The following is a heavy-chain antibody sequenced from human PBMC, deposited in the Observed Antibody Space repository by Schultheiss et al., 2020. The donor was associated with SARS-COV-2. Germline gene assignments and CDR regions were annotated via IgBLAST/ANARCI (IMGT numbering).Heavy chain of an antibody. CDR1: GGSFSGYY. CDR2: INHSGST. Sequence: SETLSLTCAVYGGSFSGYYWSWIRQSPGKGLEWIGEINHSGSTNYNPSLKSRVTISVDKSKNQFSLKLSSVTAADTAVYYCARTPYGMDVWGQGTTVTVSS. CDR3: ARTPYGMDV. J-gene: IGHJ6*02. V-gene: IGHV4-34*01.